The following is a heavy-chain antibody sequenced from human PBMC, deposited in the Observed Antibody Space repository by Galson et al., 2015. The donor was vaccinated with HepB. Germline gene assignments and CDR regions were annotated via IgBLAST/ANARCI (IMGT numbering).Heavy chain of an antibody. D-gene: IGHD3-10*01. V-gene: IGHV3-64D*06. CDR2: ISSNGGST. CDR3: VKVSPAITMVRGGGYFDY. Sequence: SLRLYCAASGFTFSSYAMHWVRQAPGKGLEYVSAISSNGGSTYYADSVKGRFTISRDNSKNTLYPQMSSLRAEDTAVYYCVKVSPAITMVRGGGYFDYWGQGTLVTVSS. CDR1: GFTFSSYA. J-gene: IGHJ4*02.